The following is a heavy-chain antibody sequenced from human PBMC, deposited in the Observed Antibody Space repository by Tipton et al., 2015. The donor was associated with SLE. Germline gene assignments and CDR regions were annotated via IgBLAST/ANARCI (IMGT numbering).Heavy chain of an antibody. J-gene: IGHJ6*03. CDR2: IHYSGNT. CDR3: VRPLSHYYYMDV. V-gene: IGHV4-39*01. Sequence: TLSLTCTVSGGSINITSHYWVWIRQAPGKGLEWIGSIHYSGNTYYNPSLKSRVTTSVDTSKNQFSLKLSSVTAADTAVYYCVRPLSHYYYMDVWGKGTTVTVSS. CDR1: GGSINITSHY.